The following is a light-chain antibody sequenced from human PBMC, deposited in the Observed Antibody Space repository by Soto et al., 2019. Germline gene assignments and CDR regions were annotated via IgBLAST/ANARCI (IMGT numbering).Light chain of an antibody. CDR3: SSDAGSNNLV. Sequence: QSALTQPPSASGSLGQSVTISCTGTSSDVGGYNYVSWYQQHPGKAPKLLIYDVSHRPSGVPDRFSGSKSGNTASLTVSGLQAEDEADYYCSSDAGSNNLVFGTGTQLTVL. V-gene: IGLV2-8*01. CDR1: SSDVGGYNY. J-gene: IGLJ1*01. CDR2: DVS.